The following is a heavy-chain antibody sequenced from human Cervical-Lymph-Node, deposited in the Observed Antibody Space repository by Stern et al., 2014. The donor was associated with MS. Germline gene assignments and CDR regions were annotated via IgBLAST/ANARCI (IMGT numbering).Heavy chain of an antibody. D-gene: IGHD4-17*01. V-gene: IGHV2-5*02. Sequence: ESGPTLVKATQPLTLTCTFSGFALSNSGVSVAWLRQPPGKALEGLAGIYWDDEKRNSPPLKSRLSITKDASESQVVLTMTNMDPVDTATYYCTHSLHGDYYDAFDTWGQGTMVTVSS. J-gene: IGHJ3*02. CDR1: GFALSNSGVS. CDR3: THSLHGDYYDAFDT. CDR2: IYWDDEK.